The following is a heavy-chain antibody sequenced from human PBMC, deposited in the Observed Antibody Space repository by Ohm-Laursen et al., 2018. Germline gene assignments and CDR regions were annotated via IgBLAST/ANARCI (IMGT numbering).Heavy chain of an antibody. Sequence: SLRLSCAASAFSFSNYGIHWVRQAPGKGLEWVAVISYDGSNEYYADSVKGRFTISRDNAKNSLYLQMNSLRAEDTAVYYCARVSSGWPDYWGQGTLVTVSS. CDR2: ISYDGSNE. CDR3: ARVSSGWPDY. D-gene: IGHD6-19*01. CDR1: AFSFSNYG. V-gene: IGHV3-30*03. J-gene: IGHJ4*02.